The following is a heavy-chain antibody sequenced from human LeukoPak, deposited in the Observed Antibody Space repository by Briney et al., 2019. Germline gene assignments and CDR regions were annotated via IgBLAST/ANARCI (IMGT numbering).Heavy chain of an antibody. Sequence: GGSLRLSCAASGFTVSSNYMSWVRQAPGKGLEWVSGVSGSGGSTYYADSVKGRFTISRDNSKNTLYLQMNSLRAEDTAVYYCAKDLDIVATITGNWGQGTLVTVSS. CDR2: VSGSGGST. D-gene: IGHD5-12*01. J-gene: IGHJ4*02. V-gene: IGHV3-23*01. CDR3: AKDLDIVATITGN. CDR1: GFTVSSNY.